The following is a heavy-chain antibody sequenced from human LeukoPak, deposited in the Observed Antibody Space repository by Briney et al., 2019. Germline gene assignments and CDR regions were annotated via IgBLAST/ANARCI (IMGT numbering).Heavy chain of an antibody. J-gene: IGHJ6*02. CDR2: LNPDGGGA. CDR1: GYTFTGYY. CDR3: ARVGPIDYYYYPMDV. V-gene: IGHV1-2*02. Sequence: ASVEVSCKASGYTFTGYYMHWVRQAPGQGLEWMGWLNPDGGGAYYAQSFQGRVTMTRDTSISTAYMELSSLRFDDTAVYYCARVGPIDYYYYPMDVWGQGTTVTVSS.